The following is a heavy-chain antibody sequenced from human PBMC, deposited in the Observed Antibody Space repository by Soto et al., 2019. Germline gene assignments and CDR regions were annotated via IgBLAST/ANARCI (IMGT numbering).Heavy chain of an antibody. CDR1: GLTFSNAW. D-gene: IGHD3-16*01. CDR2: IKSRADGGTA. V-gene: IGHV3-15*01. CDR3: ATLGGNLGAFDY. Sequence: EVQLVESGGGLVKPGGSLRLSCAASGLTFSNAWMSWVRQAPGKGLEWVGRIKSRADGGTADHAAPVKGRFAISRDDLKNTMYLQMNSLKTEDTDVYYCATLGGNLGAFDYWGQGTLVTVSS. J-gene: IGHJ4*02.